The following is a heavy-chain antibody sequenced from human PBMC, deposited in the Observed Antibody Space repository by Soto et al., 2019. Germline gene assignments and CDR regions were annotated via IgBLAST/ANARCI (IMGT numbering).Heavy chain of an antibody. D-gene: IGHD3-3*01. V-gene: IGHV4-34*01. CDR2: IHHSGST. J-gene: IGHJ4*02. Sequence: PSSTXSLTCSLYVLSLWVYYLILIRQSPGKGLEWIGEIHHSGSTKYNPSLKSRVSLSVDTSTKQFSMKMTSMTAADRGVYYCVRGVDSWSGYLLWGQGTLV. CDR3: VRGVDSWSGYLL. CDR1: VLSLWVYY.